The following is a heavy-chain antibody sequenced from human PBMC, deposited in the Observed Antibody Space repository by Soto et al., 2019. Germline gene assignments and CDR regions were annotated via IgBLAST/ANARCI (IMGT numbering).Heavy chain of an antibody. V-gene: IGHV4-31*03. CDR2: IYYSGST. CDR1: GDSISSGGYY. D-gene: IGHD5-12*01. CDR3: ARRSAGSGYGHFDY. Sequence: ASETLSLTCTVSGDSISSGGYYWSWIRQHPGKGLEWIGNIYYSGSTYYSPPLKSRLTMSVDTSKNQFSLKLTSVTAADTAVYHCARRSAGSGYGHFDYWGQGTLVTVSS. J-gene: IGHJ4*02.